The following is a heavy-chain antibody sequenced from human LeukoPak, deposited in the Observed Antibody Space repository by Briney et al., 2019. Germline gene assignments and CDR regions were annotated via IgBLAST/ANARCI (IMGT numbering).Heavy chain of an antibody. Sequence: SETLSLTCAVSGYSISSGYYWGWIRQPPGKGLEWIGSIYHSGNTYYNPSLKSRVTISLHTSKNQFSLKLSSVTAADTAVYYCARGYGSGSYYFDCWGQGTLVTVSS. V-gene: IGHV4-38-2*01. CDR3: ARGYGSGSYYFDC. D-gene: IGHD3-10*01. J-gene: IGHJ5*01. CDR1: GYSISSGYY. CDR2: IYHSGNT.